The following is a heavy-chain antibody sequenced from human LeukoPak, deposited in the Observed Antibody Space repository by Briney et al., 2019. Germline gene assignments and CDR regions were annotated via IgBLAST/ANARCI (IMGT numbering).Heavy chain of an antibody. CDR1: GGSFSGYY. D-gene: IGHD1-7*01. V-gene: IGHV4-34*01. Sequence: SETLSLTCAVYGGSFSGYYWSWIRQPPGKGLEWIGEINHSGSTNYNPSLKSRVTISVDTSKNQFSLKLSSVTAADTAVYYCAGSPGLAKKPERNSRPFDYWGQGTLVTVSS. CDR2: INHSGST. CDR3: AGSPGLAKKPERNSRPFDY. J-gene: IGHJ4*02.